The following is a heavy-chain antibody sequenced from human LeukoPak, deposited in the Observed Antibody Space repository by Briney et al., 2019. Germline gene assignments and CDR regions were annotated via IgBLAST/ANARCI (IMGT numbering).Heavy chain of an antibody. CDR1: GFTFSSFE. CDR3: ERDHRDGYYAEDTFDI. J-gene: IGHJ3*02. CDR2: ISSSGTTI. D-gene: IGHD5-24*01. Sequence: PGGSLRLSCAASGFTFSSFEMNWVRQAPGKGLEWISYISSSGTTIYYADSVKGRFTISRDNAKNSLYLQMNSLRAEDTAVYYCERDHRDGYYAEDTFDIWGQGTMVTVSS. V-gene: IGHV3-48*03.